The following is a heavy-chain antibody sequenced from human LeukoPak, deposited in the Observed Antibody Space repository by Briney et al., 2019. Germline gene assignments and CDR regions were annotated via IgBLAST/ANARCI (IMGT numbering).Heavy chain of an antibody. D-gene: IGHD4-17*01. CDR1: GGSFSGYC. V-gene: IGHV4-34*01. CDR2: INHSGST. J-gene: IGHJ4*02. Sequence: SETLSLTCAVYGGSFSGYCWSWIRQPPGKGLEWIGEINHSGSTNYNPSLKSRVTISVDTSKNQFSLKLSSVTAADTAVYYCAKHYGRSDYWGQGTLVTVSS. CDR3: AKHYGRSDY.